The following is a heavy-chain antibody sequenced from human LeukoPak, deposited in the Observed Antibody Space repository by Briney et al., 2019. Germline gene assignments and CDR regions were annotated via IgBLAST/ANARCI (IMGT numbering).Heavy chain of an antibody. CDR1: GGSISSDY. Sequence: PSETLSLTCTVSGGSISSDYWSWIRQPPGKGLEWIGYINYIGSTNYNPSLKSRITISVDTSKSHFSLKLSSVTAADTAVYYCARVVGATGSSDYWGQGTLVTVSS. D-gene: IGHD1-26*01. V-gene: IGHV4-59*01. CDR3: ARVVGATGSSDY. J-gene: IGHJ4*02. CDR2: INYIGST.